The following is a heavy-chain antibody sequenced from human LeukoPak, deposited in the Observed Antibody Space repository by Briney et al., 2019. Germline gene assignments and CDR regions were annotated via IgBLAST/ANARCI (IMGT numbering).Heavy chain of an antibody. CDR3: ARIGDPDAFDI. J-gene: IGHJ3*02. CDR1: GYTFTGYY. CDR2: INPNSGGT. Sequence: GASVKVSCKASGYTFTGYYMHWVRQAPGQGLEWMGWINPNSGGTNYGRVTMTRDTSIRTAYMELSRLRSDDTAVYYCARIGDPDAFDIWGQGTMVTVSS. D-gene: IGHD3-10*01. V-gene: IGHV1-2*02.